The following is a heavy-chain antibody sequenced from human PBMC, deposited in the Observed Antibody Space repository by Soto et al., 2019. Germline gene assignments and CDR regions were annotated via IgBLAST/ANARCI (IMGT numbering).Heavy chain of an antibody. CDR2: IDWDDDK. CDR3: ARIHSGWYEDAFDI. V-gene: IGHV2-70*11. D-gene: IGHD6-19*01. Sequence: PTQTLTLTCTFSGFSLSTSGMCVSWIRQPPGKALEWLARIDWDDDKYYSTSLKTRLTISKDTSKNQVVLTMTNMDPVDTATYYCARIHSGWYEDAFDIWGQGTMVTVSS. J-gene: IGHJ3*02. CDR1: GFSLSTSGMC.